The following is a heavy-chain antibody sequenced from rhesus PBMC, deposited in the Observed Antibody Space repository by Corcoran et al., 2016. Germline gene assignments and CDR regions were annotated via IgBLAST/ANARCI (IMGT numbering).Heavy chain of an antibody. J-gene: IGHJ4*01. CDR1: GLSLTTSGMG. V-gene: IGHV2-174*01. Sequence: QVTLKESGPALVKPTQTLTLTCTFSGLSLTTSGMGVGWIRQPPGKALEWLALIFCDEDKRYSTSLKSRLTISKDTSKNQVVLTMTNMDPVDTATYYCARGGCSGIYCFYYFDYWGQGVLVTVSS. CDR2: IFCDEDK. CDR3: ARGGCSGIYCFYYFDY. D-gene: IGHD2-27*01.